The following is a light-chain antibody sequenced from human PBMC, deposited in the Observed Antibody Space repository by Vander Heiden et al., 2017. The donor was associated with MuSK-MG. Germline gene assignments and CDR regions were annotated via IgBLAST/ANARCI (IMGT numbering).Light chain of an antibody. CDR3: QAWDSSTLVV. V-gene: IGLV3-1*01. J-gene: IGLJ2*01. Sequence: SYELTQPHSVSVSRGQTASITCSGDKLGDKYACWYQQKPGQSPVLVIYQDSKRPSGIPERFSGSNSGNTATLTISGTQAMDEADYYCQAWDSSTLVVFGGGTKLTVL. CDR1: KLGDKY. CDR2: QDS.